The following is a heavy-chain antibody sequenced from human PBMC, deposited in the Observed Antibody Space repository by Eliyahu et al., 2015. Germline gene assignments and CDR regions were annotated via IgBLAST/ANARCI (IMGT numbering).Heavy chain of an antibody. D-gene: IGHD2-2*01. CDR3: ARDLGYCSSTSCSDQAFDI. CDR2: IYYSGST. V-gene: IGHV4-61*01. Sequence: QVQLQESGPGLVKPSETLSLTCPVSGGSVXXXXYYWSWIRXPPGKGLEWIXYIYYSGSTNYNPSLKSRVTISVDTSKNQFSLKLSSVTAADTAVYYCARDLGYCSSTSCSDQAFDIWGQGTMVTVSS. J-gene: IGHJ3*02. CDR1: GGSVXXXXYY.